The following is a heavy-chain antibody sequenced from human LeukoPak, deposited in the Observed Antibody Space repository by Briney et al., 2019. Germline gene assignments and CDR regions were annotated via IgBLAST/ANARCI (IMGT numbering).Heavy chain of an antibody. D-gene: IGHD3-3*01. V-gene: IGHV4-34*01. CDR1: GGSFSGYY. J-gene: IGHJ4*02. CDR3: ARADIKGVTIFGVVIIPVGYFDY. Sequence: PSETLSLTCAVYGGSFSGYYWSWIRQPPGKGLEWIGEINHSGSTNYNPSLKSRVTTSVDTSKNQFSLKLSSVTAADTAVYYCARADIKGVTIFGVVIIPVGYFDYWGQGTLVTVSS. CDR2: INHSGST.